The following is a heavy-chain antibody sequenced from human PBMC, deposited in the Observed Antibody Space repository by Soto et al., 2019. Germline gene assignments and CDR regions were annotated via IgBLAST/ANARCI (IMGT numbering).Heavy chain of an antibody. Sequence: ASVKVSCKASGYTFTSYAMHWVRQAPGQRLEWMGWINAGNGNTKYSQKFQGRVTITRDTSASTAYMELSSLRSEDTAVYYCARADYGDPSGLFDYWGQGTLVTSPQ. CDR2: INAGNGNT. D-gene: IGHD4-17*01. J-gene: IGHJ4*02. CDR3: ARADYGDPSGLFDY. CDR1: GYTFTSYA. V-gene: IGHV1-3*01.